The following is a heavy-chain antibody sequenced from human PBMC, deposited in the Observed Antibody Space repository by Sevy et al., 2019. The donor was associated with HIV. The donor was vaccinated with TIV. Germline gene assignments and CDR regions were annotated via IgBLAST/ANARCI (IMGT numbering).Heavy chain of an antibody. J-gene: IGHJ4*02. CDR2: ITMSGGTT. D-gene: IGHD3-10*01. V-gene: IGHV3-23*01. CDR1: GFTFSNYA. Sequence: GGSLRLTCAASGFTFSNYAMSWVRQAPGKGLEWVSVITMSGGTTYYADSVKGRFTISRDSSKNTLYLQMNSLRAEDTAVYYCAKDRVSGTYYTGDFDYWVQGTLVTVSS. CDR3: AKDRVSGTYYTGDFDY.